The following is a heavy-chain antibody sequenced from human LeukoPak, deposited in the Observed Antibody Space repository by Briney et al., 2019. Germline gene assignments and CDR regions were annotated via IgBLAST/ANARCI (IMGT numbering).Heavy chain of an antibody. J-gene: IGHJ4*02. Sequence: SETLSLTCTVSGGSISNSFWSWIRQPPGKGLECIAYIYYTGNTKYNPSLKSRVTISVDTSKNQFSLRLSSVTAEDTAVYYCARDSGSSPTFDYWGQGTLVTVSS. V-gene: IGHV4-59*01. CDR2: IYYTGNT. CDR3: ARDSGSSPTFDY. CDR1: GGSISNSF. D-gene: IGHD1-26*01.